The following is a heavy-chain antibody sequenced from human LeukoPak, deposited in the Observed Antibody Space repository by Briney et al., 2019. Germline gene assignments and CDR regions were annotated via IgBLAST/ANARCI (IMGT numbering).Heavy chain of an antibody. CDR1: GFTFDDYA. CDR3: AKDMGYDSSGEPFDY. CDR2: ISWNSGSI. J-gene: IGHJ4*02. Sequence: PGGSLRLSCEGSGFTFDDYAMHWVQQAPGKGLEWISGISWNSGSIGYADSVKGRFTISRDNAKNSLYLQMNSLRAEDTALYYCAKDMGYDSSGEPFDYWGQGTLVTVSS. V-gene: IGHV3-9*01. D-gene: IGHD3-22*01.